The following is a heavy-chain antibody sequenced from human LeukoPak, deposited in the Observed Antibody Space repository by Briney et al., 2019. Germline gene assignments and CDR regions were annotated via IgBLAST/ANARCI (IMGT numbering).Heavy chain of an antibody. CDR2: LYGSGST. D-gene: IGHD3-22*01. CDR1: GFSISFYY. Sequence: KASETLSLTCTVSGFSISFYYWSWIRQPPGKGLEWSGYLYGSGSTFYNPSLKSRGTISVDTSKTQFYMKLTSVTAADTAVYYSAREPGFDSSGYLNWFDPWGQGTLVTVSS. J-gene: IGHJ5*02. V-gene: IGHV4-4*08. CDR3: AREPGFDSSGYLNWFDP.